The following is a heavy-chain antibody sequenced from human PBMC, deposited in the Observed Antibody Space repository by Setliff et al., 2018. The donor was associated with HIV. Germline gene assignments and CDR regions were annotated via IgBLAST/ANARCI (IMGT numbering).Heavy chain of an antibody. V-gene: IGHV3-21*01. Sequence: GGSLRLSCTASGVTLSSYSLNWVRQSQGKGLEWVSSISSNTNHIYYADSVKGRFTISRDNAENSLFLQLTSLRAEDTAVYYCSTSGGYDLWSGYSYSLYWGQGTPVTVSS. CDR3: STSGGYDLWSGYSYSLY. CDR1: GVTLSSYS. CDR2: ISSNTNHI. J-gene: IGHJ4*02. D-gene: IGHD3-3*01.